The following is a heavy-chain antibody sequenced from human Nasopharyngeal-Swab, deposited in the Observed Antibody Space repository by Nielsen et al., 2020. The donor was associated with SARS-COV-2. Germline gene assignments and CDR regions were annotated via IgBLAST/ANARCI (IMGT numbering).Heavy chain of an antibody. CDR2: IKQDGSEK. V-gene: IGHV3-7*01. CDR3: AREDGSGSPFDS. Sequence: VRQAPGKGLGWVANIKQDGSEKYYVDSVEGRFTISRDNAKNSLYLQMNSLRAEDTAVYYCAREDGSGSPFDSWGQGTLVTVSS. D-gene: IGHD2-15*01. J-gene: IGHJ4*02.